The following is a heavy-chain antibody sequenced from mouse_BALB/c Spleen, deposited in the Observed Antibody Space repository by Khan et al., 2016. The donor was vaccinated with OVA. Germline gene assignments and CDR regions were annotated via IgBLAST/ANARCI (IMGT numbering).Heavy chain of an antibody. CDR1: GYTFTSYW. J-gene: IGHJ3*01. Sequence: VELVESGAELVRPGASVKLSCKASGYTFTSYWMNWVRQRPGQGLDWIGKINPSDSETHYNQMFKDKATLTVDKSSGTAYMQLSSLTSEDSAVYYCARREKYGYDPSWFAYWGQGTLVTVSA. V-gene: IGHV1-61*01. CDR2: INPSDSET. CDR3: ARREKYGYDPSWFAY. D-gene: IGHD2-2*01.